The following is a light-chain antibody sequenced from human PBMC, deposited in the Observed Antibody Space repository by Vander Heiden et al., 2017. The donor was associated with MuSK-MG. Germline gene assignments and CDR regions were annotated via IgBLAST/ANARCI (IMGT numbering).Light chain of an antibody. CDR2: DDR. J-gene: IGLJ1*01. Sequence: SYVLTQPPSVSVAPGTTARITCGGIKVGSKSVHWYQQRPGQAPVLVVYDDRDRPSEIPERFSGSNSGNTATMTTSRVEAGEEADYYCQVWDSSSDNYVFGTGTKVTVL. CDR1: KVGSKS. V-gene: IGLV3-21*03. CDR3: QVWDSSSDNYV.